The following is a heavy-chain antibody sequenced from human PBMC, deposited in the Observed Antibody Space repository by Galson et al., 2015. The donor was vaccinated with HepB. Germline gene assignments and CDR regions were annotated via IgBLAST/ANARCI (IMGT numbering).Heavy chain of an antibody. D-gene: IGHD5-24*01. CDR2: ISYDGSNK. Sequence: SLRLSCAASGFTFSSYAMHWVRQAPGKGLEWVAVISYDGSNKYYADSVKGRFTISRDNSKNTLYLQMNSLRAEDTAVYYCARDRRWPQARGAFDIWGQGTMVTVSS. CDR3: ARDRRWPQARGAFDI. CDR1: GFTFSSYA. J-gene: IGHJ3*02. V-gene: IGHV3-30-3*01.